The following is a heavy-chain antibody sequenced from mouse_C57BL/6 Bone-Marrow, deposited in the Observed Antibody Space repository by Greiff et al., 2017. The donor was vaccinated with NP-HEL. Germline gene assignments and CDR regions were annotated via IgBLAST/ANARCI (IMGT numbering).Heavy chain of an antibody. V-gene: IGHV5-16*01. CDR3: ARVHSNGAMDY. CDR2: INYDGSST. CDR1: GFTFSDYY. Sequence: EVQLVESEGGLVQPGSSMKLSCTASGFTFSDYYMAWVRQVPEKGLEWVANINYDGSSTYYLDSLKSRFIISRDNAKNILYLQMSSLKSEDTATYYCARVHSNGAMDYWGQGTSVTVSS. J-gene: IGHJ4*01. D-gene: IGHD2-5*01.